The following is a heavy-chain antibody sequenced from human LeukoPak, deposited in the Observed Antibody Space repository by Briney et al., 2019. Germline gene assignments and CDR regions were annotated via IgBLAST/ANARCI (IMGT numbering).Heavy chain of an antibody. J-gene: IGHJ6*02. CDR3: ARGPSAVTTFPYPYYYYGMDV. Sequence: GGSLRLSCSASGFTFSSYAMHWVRLAPGKGLEYVSAISSNGGSTYYADSVKGRFTISRDNSKNTLYLQMNSLRAEDTAVYYCARGPSAVTTFPYPYYYYGMDVWGQGTTVTVSS. CDR2: ISSNGGST. D-gene: IGHD4-17*01. V-gene: IGHV3-64*04. CDR1: GFTFSSYA.